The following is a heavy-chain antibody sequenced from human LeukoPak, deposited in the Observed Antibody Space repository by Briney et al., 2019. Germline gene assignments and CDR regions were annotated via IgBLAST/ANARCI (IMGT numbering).Heavy chain of an antibody. CDR2: VYTSGST. J-gene: IGHJ4*02. CDR3: ARDYGGGGGFDY. V-gene: IGHV4-61*02. Sequence: SETLSLTCTVSGGSISSGSYYWSWIRQPAGKGLEWIGRVYTSGSTNYNPSLKSRVTISVDTSKNQFSLKLSSVTAADTAVYYCARDYGGGGGFDYWGQGTLVTVSS. D-gene: IGHD4-23*01. CDR1: GGSISSGSYY.